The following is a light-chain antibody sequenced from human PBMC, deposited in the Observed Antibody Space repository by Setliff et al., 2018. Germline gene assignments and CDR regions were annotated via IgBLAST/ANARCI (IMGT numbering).Light chain of an antibody. CDR1: DSNIGANT. CDR2: TND. V-gene: IGLV1-44*01. J-gene: IGLJ2*01. CDR3: VAWDDSLGGRLI. Sequence: QSVLTQPPSASGTPGQRVTIPCSGSDSNIGANTVNWYQQLPGTPPRLLIHTNDQRPSGVPDRFSGSKSGTSASLAISGLQSDDEADYYCVAWDDSLGGRLIFGGGTKVTVL.